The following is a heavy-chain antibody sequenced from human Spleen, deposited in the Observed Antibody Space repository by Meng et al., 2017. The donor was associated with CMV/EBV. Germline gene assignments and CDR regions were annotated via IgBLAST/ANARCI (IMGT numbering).Heavy chain of an antibody. CDR3: ARDLVRATLAYAFDT. J-gene: IGHJ3*02. CDR2: ISSNGGST. Sequence: GESLRLTCADSGFTFSSYAMHWVRQAPGKGLEYVSAISSNGGSTYYADSVKGRFTISRDNSKNTLYLQMGSLRAEDMAVYYCARDLVRATLAYAFDTWGQGTMVTVSS. D-gene: IGHD1-26*01. CDR1: GFTFSSYA. V-gene: IGHV3-64*02.